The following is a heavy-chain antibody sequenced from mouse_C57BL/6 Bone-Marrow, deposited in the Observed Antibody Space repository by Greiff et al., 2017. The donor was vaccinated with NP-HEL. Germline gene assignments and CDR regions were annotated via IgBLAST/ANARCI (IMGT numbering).Heavy chain of an antibody. V-gene: IGHV5-16*01. D-gene: IGHD2-4*01. CDR1: GFTFSDYS. CDR3: AREGGLRRRTYAMDY. Sequence: EVHLVESEGGLVQPGSSMKLSCTASGFTFSDYSMAWVRQVPEKGLEWVANINYDGSSTYYLDSLKSRFIISRDNAQNILYLQMSSLKSEDTATYYCAREGGLRRRTYAMDYWGQGTSVTVSS. CDR2: INYDGSST. J-gene: IGHJ4*01.